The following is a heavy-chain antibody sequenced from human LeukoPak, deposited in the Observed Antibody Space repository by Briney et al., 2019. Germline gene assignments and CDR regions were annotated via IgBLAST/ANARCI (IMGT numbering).Heavy chain of an antibody. CDR3: ARELFYYDSSGYYYGTDSYYYGMDV. CDR1: GYTFTGYY. CDR2: INPNSGGT. D-gene: IGHD3-22*01. Sequence: ASVNVSCKASGYTFTGYYMHWVRQAPGQGLEWMGWINPNSGGTNYAQKFQGRVTMTRDTSISTAYMELSRLRSDDTAVYYCARELFYYDSSGYYYGTDSYYYGMDVWGQGTTVTVSS. J-gene: IGHJ6*02. V-gene: IGHV1-2*02.